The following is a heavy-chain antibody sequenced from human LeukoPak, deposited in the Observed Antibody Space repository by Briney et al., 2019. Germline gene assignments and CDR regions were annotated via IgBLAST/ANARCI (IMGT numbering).Heavy chain of an antibody. CDR1: GGSFSDYY. Sequence: SETLSLTCAVYGGSFSDYYWSWIRQPPGKGPEWIGEINHSGSTNYNPSLKSRVTISVDTSKNQFSLKLSSVTAADTAVYYCARVGNGSGPFDIWGQGTMVTVSS. CDR2: INHSGST. D-gene: IGHD3-10*01. V-gene: IGHV4-34*01. CDR3: ARVGNGSGPFDI. J-gene: IGHJ3*02.